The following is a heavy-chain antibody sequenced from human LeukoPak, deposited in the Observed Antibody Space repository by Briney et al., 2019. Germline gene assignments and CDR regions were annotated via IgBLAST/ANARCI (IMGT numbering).Heavy chain of an antibody. CDR1: GFTFSSYE. CDR3: ARDGIAAAGGLDYYYYMDV. V-gene: IGHV3-48*03. J-gene: IGHJ6*03. CDR2: ISSSGSTI. Sequence: GGSLRLSCAASGFTFSSYEMNWVRQAPGKGLEWVSYISSSGSTIYYADSVKGRFTISRDNAKNSLYLQMNSLRAEDTAVYYCARDGIAAAGGLDYYYYMDVWGKGTTVTISS. D-gene: IGHD6-13*01.